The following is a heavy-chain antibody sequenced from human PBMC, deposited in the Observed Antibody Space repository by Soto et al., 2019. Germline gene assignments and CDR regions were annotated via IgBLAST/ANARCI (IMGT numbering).Heavy chain of an antibody. CDR2: FDNSDGLT. CDR1: GFTFSSYA. CDR3: AKVRATTRDMNFDY. Sequence: EVQLLESGGGLVQPGGSLRLSCAASGFTFSSYAMNWVRQAPGNGLEWVSTFDNSDGLTYYSDSVKGRFTISRDNSKHTLFLQMNSLRPEDTAVYYCAKVRATTRDMNFDYWGQGTLVTVSS. D-gene: IGHD1-1*01. J-gene: IGHJ4*02. V-gene: IGHV3-23*01.